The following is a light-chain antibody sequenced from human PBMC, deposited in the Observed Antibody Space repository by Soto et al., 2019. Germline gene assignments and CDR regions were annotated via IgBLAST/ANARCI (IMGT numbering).Light chain of an antibody. V-gene: IGLV2-14*03. J-gene: IGLJ2*01. CDR3: SSYRSGSTLV. CDR1: SSDVGGSTY. Sequence: QSALTQPASVSGSPGQSITISCTGTSSDVGGSTYVSWYQQHPGKAPKLMIYDVNNPPSGISNRFSGSKSGNTASLTISGLQAEDEADYYCSSYRSGSTLVFGGGTKLTVL. CDR2: DVN.